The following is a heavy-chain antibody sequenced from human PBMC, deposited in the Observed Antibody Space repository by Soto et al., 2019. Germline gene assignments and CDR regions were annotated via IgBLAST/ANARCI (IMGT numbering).Heavy chain of an antibody. D-gene: IGHD1-26*01. J-gene: IGHJ4*02. Sequence: QVQLVQSGAEVKKPGASVKVSCKASGYTFTSYYMHWVRQAPGQGLEWMGIINTSGGSTSYAQKFQGSVTMTRDTSTSTDYMERSSLRSEDTAVYYCARVGIQRRVVGHFDYWGQGTLVTVSS. CDR1: GYTFTSYY. CDR3: ARVGIQRRVVGHFDY. CDR2: INTSGGST. V-gene: IGHV1-46*01.